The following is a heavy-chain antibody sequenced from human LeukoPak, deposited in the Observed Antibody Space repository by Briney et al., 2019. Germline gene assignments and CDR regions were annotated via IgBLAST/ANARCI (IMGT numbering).Heavy chain of an antibody. J-gene: IGHJ4*02. V-gene: IGHV3-33*01. CDR3: ARLTSSWSIDY. D-gene: IGHD6-13*01. Sequence: GGSLRLSCAPSGFTFNRYGMHWVRQAPGKGLEWVAVISYDGNNVYYAGSVKGRFTISRDNSKNTLYLEMNSLRAEDTAVYFCARLTSSWSIDYRGQGTLVTVSS. CDR2: ISYDGNNV. CDR1: GFTFNRYG.